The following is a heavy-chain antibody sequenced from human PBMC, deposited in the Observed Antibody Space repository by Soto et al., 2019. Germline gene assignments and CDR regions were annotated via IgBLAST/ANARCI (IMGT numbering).Heavy chain of an antibody. Sequence: EVQVVESGGGLMQTGGSLRLSCAASGFSVRSNDISWVRQAPGKGLEWVAIIYSNGQTYYSASVKGRFTISRDTSKNTVDLQMNSLRVDDTAVYYCAREEYSSSSHWGQGTLVTVSS. CDR2: IYSNGQT. D-gene: IGHD6-6*01. CDR3: AREEYSSSSH. J-gene: IGHJ4*02. CDR1: GFSVRSND. V-gene: IGHV3-53*01.